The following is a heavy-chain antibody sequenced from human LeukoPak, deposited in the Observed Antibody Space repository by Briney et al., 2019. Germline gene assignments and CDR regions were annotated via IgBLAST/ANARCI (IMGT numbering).Heavy chain of an antibody. J-gene: IGHJ4*02. V-gene: IGHV3-48*03. CDR1: GFTFSSYE. Sequence: GGSLRLSCAASGFTFSSYEMNWVRQAPGKGLEWVSYISSSGSTIYYADSVKGRFTISRDNAKNSLYLQMNSLRAKDTAVYYCARDSGSFLSVDYWGQGTLVTVSS. CDR3: ARDSGSFLSVDY. CDR2: ISSSGSTI. D-gene: IGHD3-10*01.